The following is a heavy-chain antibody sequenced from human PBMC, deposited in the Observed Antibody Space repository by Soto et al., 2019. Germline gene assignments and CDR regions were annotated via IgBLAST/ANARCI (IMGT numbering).Heavy chain of an antibody. CDR1: GFTFSSYA. J-gene: IGHJ4*02. D-gene: IGHD3-9*01. CDR3: AKGYYDILTGYYSSVHSDY. Sequence: GGSLRLSCAASGFTFSSYAMSWVRQAPGKGLEWVSAISGSGGSTYYADSVKGRFTISRDNSKNTLYLQMNSLRAEDTAVYYCAKGYYDILTGYYSSVHSDYWGQGTLVTVSS. V-gene: IGHV3-23*01. CDR2: ISGSGGST.